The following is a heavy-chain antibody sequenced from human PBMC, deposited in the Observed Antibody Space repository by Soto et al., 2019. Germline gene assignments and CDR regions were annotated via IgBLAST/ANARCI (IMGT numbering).Heavy chain of an antibody. D-gene: IGHD5-12*01. CDR1: GFTFSSYG. CDR2: ISYDGSNK. Sequence: LRLSCAASGFTFSSYGMHWVRQAPGKGLEWVAVISYDGSNKYYADSVKGRFTISRDNSKNTLYLQMNSLRAEDTAVYYCAKDLVWWLRPSGYYGMDVWGQGTTVTVSS. J-gene: IGHJ6*02. V-gene: IGHV3-30*18. CDR3: AKDLVWWLRPSGYYGMDV.